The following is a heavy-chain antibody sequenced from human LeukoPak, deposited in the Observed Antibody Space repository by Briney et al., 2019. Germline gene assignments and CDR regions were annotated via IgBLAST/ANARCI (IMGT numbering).Heavy chain of an antibody. CDR1: AYTFTSYG. V-gene: IGHV1-18*01. CDR3: ARDRYYYGSGSYGLGPYYYYGMDV. Sequence: VASVKVSCKASAYTFTSYGITWVRQAPGQGLEWMGWINVYNGNTNYAQKVQGRVTMTTDTSTGTAYMEVGRLISDDTAVYYCARDRYYYGSGSYGLGPYYYYGMDVWGQGTTVTVSS. CDR2: INVYNGNT. J-gene: IGHJ6*02. D-gene: IGHD3-10*01.